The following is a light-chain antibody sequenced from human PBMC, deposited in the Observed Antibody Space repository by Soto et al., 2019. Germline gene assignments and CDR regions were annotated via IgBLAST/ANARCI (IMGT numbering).Light chain of an antibody. CDR2: DAS. Sequence: EIVLTQSPATLSLSPGERATLSCRASQSVSSYLAWYQQKFGQAPRLLIYDASNRATGIPARFSGSGSGTEFTLTISSLQSEDFAVYYCQQRNIWPPVTFGQGTRLEI. J-gene: IGKJ5*01. CDR3: QQRNIWPPVT. V-gene: IGKV3-11*01. CDR1: QSVSSY.